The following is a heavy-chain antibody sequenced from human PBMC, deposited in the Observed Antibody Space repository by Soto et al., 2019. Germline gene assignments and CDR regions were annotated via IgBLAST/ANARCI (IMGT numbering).Heavy chain of an antibody. CDR1: GFTFNKYA. Sequence: GGSLRLSCAASGFTFNKYAMHWVRQAPGKGQEWVAVIADDGRDKHHADSVRGRFTISRDNSKNTLYLQMSSLTTEDTAMYLCAKDLGAPAHYYFDYWGQGALVTVSS. J-gene: IGHJ4*02. CDR2: IADDGRDK. CDR3: AKDLGAPAHYYFDY. V-gene: IGHV3-30*18.